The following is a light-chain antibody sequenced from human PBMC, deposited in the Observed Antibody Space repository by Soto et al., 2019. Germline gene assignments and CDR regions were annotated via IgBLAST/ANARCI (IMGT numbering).Light chain of an antibody. CDR1: QSVSSSF. CDR3: QYYGSSST. J-gene: IGKJ1*01. Sequence: DIFLTQSPGTLSLSPGERATLSCRASQSVSSSFLAWYQQKPGQAPRLLIYGASSRATGIPDRFSGSGSGTDFTLTINRLEPADFAVYYCQYYGSSSTFGQGTKVDIK. CDR2: GAS. V-gene: IGKV3-20*01.